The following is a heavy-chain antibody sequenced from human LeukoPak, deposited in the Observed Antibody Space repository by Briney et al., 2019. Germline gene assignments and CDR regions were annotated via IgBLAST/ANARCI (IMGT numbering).Heavy chain of an antibody. J-gene: IGHJ4*02. CDR1: GYSFTSYW. CDR3: ATTPVPAANNREVDY. Sequence: GESLKISCKGSGYSFTSYWIGCVRQMPGKGLEWMGIIYPGDSDTRYSPSFQGQVTISADKSISTAYLQWSSLKASDTTMYYCATTPVPAANNREVDYWGQGTLVTVSS. CDR2: IYPGDSDT. V-gene: IGHV5-51*01. D-gene: IGHD2-2*01.